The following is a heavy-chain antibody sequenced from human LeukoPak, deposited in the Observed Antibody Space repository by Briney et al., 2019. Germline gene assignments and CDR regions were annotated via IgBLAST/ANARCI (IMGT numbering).Heavy chain of an antibody. D-gene: IGHD3-10*01. CDR1: GFTFSDYY. CDR3: ARELMGWFGELLRVGRWFDY. Sequence: PGGSLRLSCAASGFTFSDYYMSWFRQAPGKGLEWVSYISSSGSTIFYADSVKGRFTISRDNAKNSLYLQMNSLRAEDTAVYYCARELMGWFGELLRVGRWFDYWGQGTLVTVSS. V-gene: IGHV3-11*04. J-gene: IGHJ4*02. CDR2: ISSSGSTI.